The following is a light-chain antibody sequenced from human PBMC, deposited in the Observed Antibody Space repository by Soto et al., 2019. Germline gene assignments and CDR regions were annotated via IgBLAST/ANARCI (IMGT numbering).Light chain of an antibody. CDR2: EVS. V-gene: IGLV2-8*01. Sequence: QSALTQPPSASGSPGLSVTISCTGTSSDVGGYNCVSWYQQHPGKAPKLMIYEVSKRPSGVPDRFSGSKSGNTASLTVSGLQAEDEADYYCSSYAGSNIPVVFGGGTKLTVL. CDR3: SSYAGSNIPVV. CDR1: SSDVGGYNC. J-gene: IGLJ2*01.